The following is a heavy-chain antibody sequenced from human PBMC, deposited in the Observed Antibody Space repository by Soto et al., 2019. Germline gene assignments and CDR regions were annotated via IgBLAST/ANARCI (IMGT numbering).Heavy chain of an antibody. J-gene: IGHJ4*02. CDR2: ISGSGSTA. CDR3: ARGTRYFNFWSGLTVLEY. CDR1: GFTFSSYA. V-gene: IGHV3-23*01. D-gene: IGHD3-3*01. Sequence: EVQLLESGGNLVQRGGSLRLSCAASGFTFSSYAMSWVRQAPGKGLEWVSAISGSGSTAYYADSVKGRFTMSRDNSKHTLFLQMNSLRADDTALYYCARGTRYFNFWSGLTVLEYWGQGALVTVSS.